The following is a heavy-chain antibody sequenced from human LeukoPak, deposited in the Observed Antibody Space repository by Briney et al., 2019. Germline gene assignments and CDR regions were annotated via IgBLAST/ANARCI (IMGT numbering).Heavy chain of an antibody. CDR1: GGTSSSYA. J-gene: IGHJ6*03. D-gene: IGHD5-12*01. Sequence: SVKVSCKASGGTSSSYAISWVRQAPGQGLEWMGRIIPIFGTANYAQKFQGRVTITTDESTSTAYMELSSLRSEDTAVYYCARVRYGYDFAPYYMDVWGKGTTVTVSS. V-gene: IGHV1-69*05. CDR2: IIPIFGTA. CDR3: ARVRYGYDFAPYYMDV.